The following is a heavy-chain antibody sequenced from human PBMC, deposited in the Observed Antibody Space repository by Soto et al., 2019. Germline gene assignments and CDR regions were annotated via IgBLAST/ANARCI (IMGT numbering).Heavy chain of an antibody. CDR3: AGGDVATVVTPPTY. D-gene: IGHD4-17*01. CDR1: GFTFSSYA. Sequence: QVQLVESGGGVVQPGRSLRLSCAASGFTFSSYAMHWVRQAPGKGLEWVAVISYDGSNKYYADSVKGRFTISRDNSKNTLYLQMNSLRAEDRAVYYCAGGDVATVVTPPTYWGQGTLVTVSS. J-gene: IGHJ4*02. CDR2: ISYDGSNK. V-gene: IGHV3-30-3*01.